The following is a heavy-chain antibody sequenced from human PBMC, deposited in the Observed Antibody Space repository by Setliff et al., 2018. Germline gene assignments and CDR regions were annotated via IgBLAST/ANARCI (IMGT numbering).Heavy chain of an antibody. CDR3: ARLLAGTGGFFYYGVDV. J-gene: IGHJ6*02. CDR2: IYYSGST. D-gene: IGHD6-19*01. Sequence: SETLSLTCTVSGDSINSGTYYWSWFRQSAGKGLEWIGRIYYSGSTYYNPSLKSRVTISVDTSKNQFSLKLSSVTAADTAVYYCARLLAGTGGFFYYGVDVWGQGTTVTVSS. CDR1: GDSINSGTYY. V-gene: IGHV4-61*02.